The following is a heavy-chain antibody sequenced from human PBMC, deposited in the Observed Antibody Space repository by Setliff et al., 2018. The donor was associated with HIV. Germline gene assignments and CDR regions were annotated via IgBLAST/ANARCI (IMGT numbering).Heavy chain of an antibody. D-gene: IGHD3-3*01. CDR2: IYSGGST. Sequence: GSLRLSCAASGFTVSSNYMSWVRQAPGKGLEWVSVIYSGGSTYYADSVKGRFTISRDNSKNTLYLQMNSLRAEDTAVYYCARVGDYNFWSGYKYNYYYGMDVWGQGTTVTVSS. V-gene: IGHV3-53*01. CDR1: GFTVSSNY. J-gene: IGHJ6*02. CDR3: ARVGDYNFWSGYKYNYYYGMDV.